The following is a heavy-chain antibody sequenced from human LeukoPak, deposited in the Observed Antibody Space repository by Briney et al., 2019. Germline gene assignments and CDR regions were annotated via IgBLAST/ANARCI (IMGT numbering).Heavy chain of an antibody. CDR3: AGGRRQWLVRDYYMDV. J-gene: IGHJ6*03. V-gene: IGHV4-34*01. D-gene: IGHD6-19*01. Sequence: SETLSLTCAVYGGSFSGYYWSWIRQPPGKGLEWIGEINHSGSTNYNPSLKSRVTISVDTSKNQFSLKLSSVTAADTAVYYCAGGRRQWLVRDYYMDVWGKGTTVTVSS. CDR2: INHSGST. CDR1: GGSFSGYY.